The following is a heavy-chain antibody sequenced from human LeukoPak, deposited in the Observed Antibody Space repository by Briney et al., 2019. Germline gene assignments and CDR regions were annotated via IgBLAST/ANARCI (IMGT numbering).Heavy chain of an antibody. J-gene: IGHJ4*02. Sequence: GGSLRLSCAASGFTFSIYAMSWVRQAPGKGLQWVSSITSRGESTWYVDSVKGRFTITRDNPENTLYLQMHSLRAEDTAVYYCTRDRPNYYGSDGHYYRRDGDYWGRGTLVSVSS. CDR1: GFTFSIYA. D-gene: IGHD3-22*01. CDR3: TRDRPNYYGSDGHYYRRDGDY. V-gene: IGHV3-23*01. CDR2: ITSRGEST.